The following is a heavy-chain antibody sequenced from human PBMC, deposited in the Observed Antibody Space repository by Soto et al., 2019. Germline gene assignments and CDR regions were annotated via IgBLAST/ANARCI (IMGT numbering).Heavy chain of an antibody. CDR1: GGSSSSGGYS. CDR3: ARGYNWFDP. J-gene: IGHJ5*02. Sequence: SETLSLTCAVSGGSSSSGGYSWSGIRQPPGKGLEWIGYIYYSGSTNYNPSLKSRVTISVDTSKNQFSLKVSSVTAADTAVYYCARGYNWFDPWGQGTLVTVSS. CDR2: IYYSGST. V-gene: IGHV4-61*08.